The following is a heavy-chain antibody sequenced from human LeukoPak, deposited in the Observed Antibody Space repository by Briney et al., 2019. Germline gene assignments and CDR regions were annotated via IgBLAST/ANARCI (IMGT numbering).Heavy chain of an antibody. CDR3: ARGPQQPSTRISGQQLKYDY. D-gene: IGHD6-13*01. CDR2: MNAGNGNT. CDR1: GYTFTSYA. V-gene: IGHV1-3*01. J-gene: IGHJ4*02. Sequence: GASVKVSCKASGYTFTSYAMHWVRQAPGQRLEWMGWMNAGNGNTKYSQKFQGRVTITRDTSASTAYMELSSLRSEDTAVYYCARGPQQPSTRISGQQLKYDYWGQGTLVTVSS.